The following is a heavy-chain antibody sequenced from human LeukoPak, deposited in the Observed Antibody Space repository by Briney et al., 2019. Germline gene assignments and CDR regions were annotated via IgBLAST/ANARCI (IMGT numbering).Heavy chain of an antibody. V-gene: IGHV3-33*01. CDR2: IWYDGSNK. D-gene: IGHD2-15*01. Sequence: GRSLRHSCAASGFTFSSYGMHWVRQAPGKGLEWVAVIWYDGSNKYYADSVRGRFTISRDNSKNTLSLQMNSLRAEDTAVYYCARDRCRNNNCDSSSEYFQHWGQGTLVTVSS. CDR3: ARDRCRNNNCDSSSEYFQH. J-gene: IGHJ1*01. CDR1: GFTFSSYG.